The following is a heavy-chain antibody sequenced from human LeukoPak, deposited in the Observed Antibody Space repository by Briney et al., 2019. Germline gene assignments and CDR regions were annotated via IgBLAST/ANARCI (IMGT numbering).Heavy chain of an antibody. CDR3: AKDGLGGGPYGSDFRLRRYRTYFDY. Sequence: ASVKVSCKASGYTFTSYDINWVRQATGQGLEWMGWMNPNSGNTGYAQKFQGRVTMTRNTSISTAYMELSSLRAEDTAVYYCAKDGLGGGPYGSDFRLRRYRTYFDYWGQGTLVTVSS. D-gene: IGHD3-10*01. CDR2: MNPNSGNT. J-gene: IGHJ4*02. V-gene: IGHV1-8*01. CDR1: GYTFTSYD.